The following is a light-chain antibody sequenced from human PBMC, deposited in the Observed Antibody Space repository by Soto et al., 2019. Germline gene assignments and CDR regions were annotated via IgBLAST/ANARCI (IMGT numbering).Light chain of an antibody. J-gene: IGKJ5*01. Sequence: DIQMTQSPSTLSSSVGDRVTITCGASQSISTWLAWYQQKPGRAPKLLIYDSSSLESGVPSRFSGSGSGTEFSLTISSLQPDDFATYYCQQYDSFSSTFGQGTRLEI. V-gene: IGKV1-5*01. CDR3: QQYDSFSST. CDR2: DSS. CDR1: QSISTW.